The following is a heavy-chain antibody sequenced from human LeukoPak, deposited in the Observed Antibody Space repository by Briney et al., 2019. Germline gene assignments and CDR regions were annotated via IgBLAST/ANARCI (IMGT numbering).Heavy chain of an antibody. CDR3: ARGGYSYEDV. V-gene: IGHV4-4*07. Sequence: NSLQTLSLTCTVSGGSISSYYWSWIRQPAGKGLEWIGRIYTSGSTNYNPSLKSRVTMSVDTSKNQFSLKLSSVTAADTAVYYCARGGYSYEDVWGQGTTVTVSS. CDR1: GGSISSYY. J-gene: IGHJ6*02. D-gene: IGHD5-18*01. CDR2: IYTSGST.